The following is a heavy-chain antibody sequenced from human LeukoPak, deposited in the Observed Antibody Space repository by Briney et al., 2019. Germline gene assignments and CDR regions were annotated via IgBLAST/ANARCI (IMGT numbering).Heavy chain of an antibody. CDR2: IYYSGNT. D-gene: IGHD4-17*01. Sequence: WVRQPPGKGLEWIGSIYYSGNTYYNASLKSQVSISIDTSKNQFSLKLSPVTAADTAVYYCARPAAPMTTVTNWYFDLWGRGTLVTVSS. CDR3: ARPAAPMTTVTNWYFDL. J-gene: IGHJ2*01. V-gene: IGHV4-39*01.